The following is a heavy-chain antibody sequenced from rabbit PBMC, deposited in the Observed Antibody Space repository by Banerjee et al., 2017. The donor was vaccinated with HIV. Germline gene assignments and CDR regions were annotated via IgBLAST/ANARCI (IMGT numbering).Heavy chain of an antibody. Sequence: QEQLEESGGDLVKPEGSLTLTCTASGFSFSSNYWICWVRQAPGKGLEWIGYIDPVFGDTYYASWVNGRFTISSHNAQNTLYLQLNSLAAADTATYFCARETYDDYGNYDLWGPGTLVTVS. D-gene: IGHD2-1*01. V-gene: IGHV1S45*01. CDR2: IDPVFGDT. CDR3: ARETYDDYGNYDL. CDR1: GFSFSSNYW. J-gene: IGHJ4*01.